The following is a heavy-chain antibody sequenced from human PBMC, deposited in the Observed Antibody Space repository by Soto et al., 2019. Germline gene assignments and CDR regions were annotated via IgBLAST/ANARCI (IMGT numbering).Heavy chain of an antibody. Sequence: TLPLTCSGSGGPISSGDYYWSWLRQPPGKGLEWIGNIYYSGSTYYNPSLKSRVTISLDTSKNQFSLRLSSVTAADTAVYYCARDRYYGSGTYYNFYYGMDVWGQGTTVT. V-gene: IGHV4-30-4*08. CDR2: IYYSGST. CDR1: GGPISSGDYY. CDR3: ARDRYYGSGTYYNFYYGMDV. J-gene: IGHJ6*02. D-gene: IGHD3-10*01.